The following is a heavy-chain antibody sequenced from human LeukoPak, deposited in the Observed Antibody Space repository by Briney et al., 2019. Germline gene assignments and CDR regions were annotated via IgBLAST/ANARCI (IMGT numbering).Heavy chain of an antibody. CDR3: AGGGYCSSTSCYVHFDY. CDR2: ISSGGST. D-gene: IGHD2-2*01. Sequence: GGSLRLSWAASGFTFNTYAMTWARQVPGKGLEWVSNISSGGSTYYADSVKGRFTISRDNSKDTLYLQMNSLRVEDTAAYYCAGGGYCSSTSCYVHFDYWGQGILVTVSS. V-gene: IGHV3-23*01. J-gene: IGHJ4*02. CDR1: GFTFNTYA.